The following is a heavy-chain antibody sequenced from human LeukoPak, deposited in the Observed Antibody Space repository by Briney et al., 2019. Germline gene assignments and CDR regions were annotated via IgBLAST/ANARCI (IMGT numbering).Heavy chain of an antibody. CDR1: GYTFTSYG. J-gene: IGHJ4*02. CDR3: ARWVGSGWYGDY. V-gene: IGHV1-18*01. D-gene: IGHD6-19*01. CDR2: ITGYTGNT. Sequence: ASVTVPCKASGYTFTSYGISWVRQAPGQGLEWMGWITGYTGNTNYAQKMQGRVTMTTDTSTSTAYMELRSLRSDDTAVYYCARWVGSGWYGDYSGEGTLVTVSS.